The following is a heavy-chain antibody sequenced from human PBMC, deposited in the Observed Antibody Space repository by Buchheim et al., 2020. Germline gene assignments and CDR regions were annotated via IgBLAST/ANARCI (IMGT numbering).Heavy chain of an antibody. J-gene: IGHJ5*02. Sequence: QVQLQQWGAGLLKPSETLSLTCAVYGASFSGYYWSWIRQPPGKGLEWIGEINHIGGTNYNPSLKSRVTISVDTSKNQFSLKLSSVTAADTALYYCARGRSVVAKVAWFDPWGQGTL. V-gene: IGHV4-34*01. CDR3: ARGRSVVAKVAWFDP. D-gene: IGHD5-12*01. CDR1: GASFSGYY. CDR2: INHIGGT.